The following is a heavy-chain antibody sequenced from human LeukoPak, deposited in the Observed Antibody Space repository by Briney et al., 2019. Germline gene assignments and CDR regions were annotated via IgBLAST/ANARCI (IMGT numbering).Heavy chain of an antibody. Sequence: ESLKISCKGSGYSFTSYWIGWVRQMPGKGLEWMGIIYPDDSDTRYSPSFQGQVTISADKSISTAYLQWSSLKASDTAMYYCARRQPTTVVTPRSYPFDIWVQGTMVTVSS. CDR1: GYSFTSYW. J-gene: IGHJ3*02. D-gene: IGHD4-23*01. CDR2: IYPDDSDT. CDR3: ARRQPTTVVTPRSYPFDI. V-gene: IGHV5-51*01.